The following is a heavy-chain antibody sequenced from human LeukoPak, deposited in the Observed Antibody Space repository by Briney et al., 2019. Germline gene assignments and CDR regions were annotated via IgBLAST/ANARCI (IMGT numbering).Heavy chain of an antibody. Sequence: ASVKVSCKPSGYTFTGYYIHWVRQAPGQGLEWMGWINPNSGGRNYAQKFQDRVTMTRDTSISTVYLELSRLKSDDTAVYYCARGPYDSSGYSDYWGQGTLVTVSS. J-gene: IGHJ4*02. CDR2: INPNSGGR. CDR1: GYTFTGYY. V-gene: IGHV1-2*02. D-gene: IGHD3-22*01. CDR3: ARGPYDSSGYSDY.